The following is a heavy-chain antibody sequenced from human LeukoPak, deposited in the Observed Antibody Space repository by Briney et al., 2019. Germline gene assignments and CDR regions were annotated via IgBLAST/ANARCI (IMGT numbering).Heavy chain of an antibody. V-gene: IGHV3-7*01. CDR2: INQVGSVK. CDR3: ARDGWFDY. Sequence: GGSLRLSCAASGFTFSSYSMNWVRQAPGKGLEWVANINQVGSVKYYVDSVKGRFTISRDNAKNSLYLQMNSLRAEDTAVYYCARDGWFDYRGQGTLVSVSS. CDR1: GFTFSSYS. D-gene: IGHD2-15*01. J-gene: IGHJ4*02.